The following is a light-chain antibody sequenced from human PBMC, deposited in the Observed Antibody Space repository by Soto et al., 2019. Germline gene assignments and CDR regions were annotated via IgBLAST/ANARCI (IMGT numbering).Light chain of an antibody. V-gene: IGKV1-5*03. Sequence: DIQMTQSPSTLPASVGDRVTITCRASQSISNWLAWYQQKPGTAPKVLIYNSYTLKSGVTSRFSGSGSGTEFTLTISSLQPDDFATYYCQPYNSYSEAFGPGTKVDIK. CDR1: QSISNW. CDR2: NSY. J-gene: IGKJ1*01. CDR3: QPYNSYSEA.